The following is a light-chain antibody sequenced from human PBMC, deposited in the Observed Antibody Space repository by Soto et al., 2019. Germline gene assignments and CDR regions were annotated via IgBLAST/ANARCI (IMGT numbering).Light chain of an antibody. CDR2: DVS. J-gene: IGLJ1*01. CDR3: SSYRGSSTRGYV. CDR1: SSDVGGYNY. Sequence: QSVLTQPASVSGSPGQSITISCTGTSSDVGGYNYVSWYQQHPGKAPKLMIYDVSNRPSGVSNRFSGSKSGNTASLTISGLQAEDEADYYCSSYRGSSTRGYVFGTGAKVTVL. V-gene: IGLV2-14*01.